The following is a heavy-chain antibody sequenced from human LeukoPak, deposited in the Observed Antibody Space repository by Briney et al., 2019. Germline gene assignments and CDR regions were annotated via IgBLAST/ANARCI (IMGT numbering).Heavy chain of an antibody. V-gene: IGHV3-30*03. J-gene: IGHJ6*02. CDR2: ISYDGSNK. CDR3: SRGGWPTAGTPRLDV. CDR1: GFTFSSYG. D-gene: IGHD6-13*01. Sequence: PGGSLRLSCAASGFTFSSYGMHWVRQAPGKGLEWVAVISYDGSNKYYADSVKGRFTISRDNSKNTLYLQMNSLRAEDTAVYYCSRGGWPTAGTPRLDVWGQGTTVVVSS.